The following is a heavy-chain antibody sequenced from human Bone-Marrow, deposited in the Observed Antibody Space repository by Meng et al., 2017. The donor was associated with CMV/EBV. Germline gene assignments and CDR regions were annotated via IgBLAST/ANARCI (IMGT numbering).Heavy chain of an antibody. CDR1: GFTFSSYS. CDR2: IRYDGSNK. J-gene: IGHJ4*02. Sequence: GESLKISCAASGFTFSSYSMNWVRQAPGKGLEWVAFIRYDGSNKYYADSVKGRFTISRDNSKNTLYLQMNSLRAEDTAVYYCANRLYWGQGTLVTVSS. V-gene: IGHV3-30*02. CDR3: ANRLY. D-gene: IGHD6-19*01.